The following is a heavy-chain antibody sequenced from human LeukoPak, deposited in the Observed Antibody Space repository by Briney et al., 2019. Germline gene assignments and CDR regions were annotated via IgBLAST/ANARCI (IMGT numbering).Heavy chain of an antibody. CDR3: ARAQGPIPRYSSSWYWFDP. J-gene: IGHJ5*02. Sequence: SETLSLTCTVSGGSISSGSYYWSWIRQPAGKGLEWIGRIYTSGSTNYNPSLKSRVTISVDTSKNQFSLKLSSVTAADTAVYYCARAQGPIPRYSSSWYWFDPWGQGTLVTVSS. D-gene: IGHD6-13*01. CDR2: IYTSGST. V-gene: IGHV4-61*02. CDR1: GGSISSGSYY.